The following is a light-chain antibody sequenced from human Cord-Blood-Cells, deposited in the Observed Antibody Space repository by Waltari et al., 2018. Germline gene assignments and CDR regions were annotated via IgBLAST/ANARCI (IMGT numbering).Light chain of an antibody. Sequence: QSALTQPASVSGSPGQSITISRTGTSSDVGGYNLVPWYQQHPGKAPKLMIYEVSKRPSGVSNRFSGSKSGNTASLTISGLQAEDEADYYCCSYAGSSTYVFGTGTKVTVL. J-gene: IGLJ1*01. CDR2: EVS. CDR1: SSDVGGYNL. CDR3: CSYAGSSTYV. V-gene: IGLV2-23*02.